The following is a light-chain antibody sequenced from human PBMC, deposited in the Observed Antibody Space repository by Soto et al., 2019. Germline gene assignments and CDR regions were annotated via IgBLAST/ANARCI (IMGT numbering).Light chain of an antibody. Sequence: QSVLTQPPSVSAAPGQKVTISCSGSSSNIVSWYQQPPGTAPKLLIYDNNKRPSGIPDRFSGSKSGTSATLRITGLQTGDEADYYCGTWDTSRSAVVFGGGTKLTVL. V-gene: IGLV1-51*01. J-gene: IGLJ2*01. CDR3: GTWDTSRSAVV. CDR2: DNN. CDR1: SSNI.